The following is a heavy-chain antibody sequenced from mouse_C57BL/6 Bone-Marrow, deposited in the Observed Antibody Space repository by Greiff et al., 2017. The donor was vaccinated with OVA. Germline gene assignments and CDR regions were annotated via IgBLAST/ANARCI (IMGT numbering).Heavy chain of an antibody. CDR3: ASNTTVAGAY. D-gene: IGHD1-1*01. CDR2: ISDGGSYT. J-gene: IGHJ3*01. CDR1: GFTFSSYA. V-gene: IGHV5-4*01. Sequence: EVQVVESGGGLVKPGGSLKLSCAASGFTFSSYAMSWVRQTPEKRLEWVATISDGGSYTYYPDNVKGRFTISRDNAKNNLYLQMSHLKSEDTAMYYCASNTTVAGAYWGQGTLVTVSA.